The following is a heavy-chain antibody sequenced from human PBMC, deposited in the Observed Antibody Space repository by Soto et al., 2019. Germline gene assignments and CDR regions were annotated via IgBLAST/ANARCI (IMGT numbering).Heavy chain of an antibody. V-gene: IGHV3-23*01. CDR3: ASRGSGSYYDY. D-gene: IGHD1-26*01. J-gene: IGHJ4*02. Sequence: EVQLLESGGGLVQPGGSLRLSCAASGFTFSSYAMRWVRQAPVKGLEWVSAISGSGGSTYYADSVKGRFTTSRDNSKNTLFLQMNSLRAEDTAVYYCASRGSGSYYDYWGQGTLVTVSS. CDR2: ISGSGGST. CDR1: GFTFSSYA.